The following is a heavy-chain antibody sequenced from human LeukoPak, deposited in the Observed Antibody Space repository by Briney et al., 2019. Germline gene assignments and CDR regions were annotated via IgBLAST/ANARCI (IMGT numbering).Heavy chain of an antibody. D-gene: IGHD1-7*01. CDR3: AKAVGDWNYADYYYMDV. J-gene: IGHJ6*03. CDR2: ISGSGGST. CDR1: GFTFSSYA. Sequence: GGSLRLSCAASGFTFSSYAMSWVRQAPGKGLEWVSAISGSGGSTYYADSVKGRFTISRDNSKNTLYLQMNSLRAEDTAVYYCAKAVGDWNYADYYYMDVWGKGTTVTVSS. V-gene: IGHV3-23*01.